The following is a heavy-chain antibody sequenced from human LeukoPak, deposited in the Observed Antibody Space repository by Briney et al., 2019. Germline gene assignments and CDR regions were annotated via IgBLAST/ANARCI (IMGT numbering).Heavy chain of an antibody. CDR1: GFTFTNAW. Sequence: GGSLRLSCAVSGFTFTNAWMSWVRQAPGKGLEWLSHISGSSSTIHYEDSVKGRFTISRDNAKNSLFLQMNSLRDEDTAVYYCARDLSGTYPFDLWGQGTLVTVSS. CDR3: ARDLSGTYPFDL. J-gene: IGHJ4*02. V-gene: IGHV3-48*02. D-gene: IGHD1-26*01. CDR2: ISGSSSTI.